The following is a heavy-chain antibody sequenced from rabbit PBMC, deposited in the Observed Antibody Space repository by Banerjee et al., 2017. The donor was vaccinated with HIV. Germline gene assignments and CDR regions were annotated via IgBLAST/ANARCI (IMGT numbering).Heavy chain of an antibody. J-gene: IGHJ4*01. V-gene: IGHV1S47*01. CDR3: VRDPAGREDFNL. CDR2: IDPVFDST. D-gene: IGHD4-2*01. Sequence: QEQLVESGGGLVQPGGSLKLSCKASGFDFIGYGVSWVRQAPGKGLEWIGYIDPVFDSTYYASWVTGRFTISSHNAQNTLYLQLNSLTAADTATYFCVRDPAGREDFNLWGPGTLVTVS. CDR1: GFDFIGYG.